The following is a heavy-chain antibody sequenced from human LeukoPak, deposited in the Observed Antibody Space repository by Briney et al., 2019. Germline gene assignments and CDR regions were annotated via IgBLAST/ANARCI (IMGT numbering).Heavy chain of an antibody. CDR3: ATGPCSGGSCYSVAYFQH. CDR2: FDPEDGET. J-gene: IGHJ1*01. D-gene: IGHD2-15*01. V-gene: IGHV1-24*01. Sequence: GASVKVSCKVSGYTLTELSMHWVRQAPGKGLEWMGGFDPEDGETIYAQKFQGRVTMTEDTSTDTAYMELSSLRSEDTAAYYCATGPCSGGSCYSVAYFQHWGQGTLVTVSS. CDR1: GYTLTELS.